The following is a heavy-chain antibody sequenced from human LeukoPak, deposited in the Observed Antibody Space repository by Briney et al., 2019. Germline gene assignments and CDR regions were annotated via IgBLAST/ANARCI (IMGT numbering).Heavy chain of an antibody. CDR1: GFTFDDYA. CDR2: ISWNSGSI. Sequence: PGGSLRLSCAASGFTFDDYAMHWVRQAPGKGLEWVSGISWNSGSIGYADSVKGRFTISRDNAKNSLYLQMNSLRAEDTALYYCATGSGGGYWGQGTLVTVSS. J-gene: IGHJ4*02. CDR3: ATGSGGGY. D-gene: IGHD3-10*01. V-gene: IGHV3-9*01.